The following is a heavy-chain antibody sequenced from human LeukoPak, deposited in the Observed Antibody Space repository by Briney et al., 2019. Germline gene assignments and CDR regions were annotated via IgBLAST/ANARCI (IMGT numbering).Heavy chain of an antibody. V-gene: IGHV4-4*02. Sequence: SGTLSLTCAVSGGSISSPNWWSWVRQPPGKGLEWIGEIYHSGSTNYNPSLKSRVTTSLDKSKNEFSLKLSSVTPADTAVYYCARAPHFFDTSGSRYYFDYWGQGALVTVSS. J-gene: IGHJ4*02. CDR1: GGSISSPNW. D-gene: IGHD3-22*01. CDR3: ARAPHFFDTSGSRYYFDY. CDR2: IYHSGST.